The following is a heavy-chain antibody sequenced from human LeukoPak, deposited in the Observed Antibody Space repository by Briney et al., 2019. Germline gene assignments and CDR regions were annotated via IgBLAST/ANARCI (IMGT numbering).Heavy chain of an antibody. Sequence: ASVKVSCKVSGYTLTELSMHWVRQAPGKGLEWMGGFDPEDGETIYAQKFQGRVTMTRNTSISTAYVELSSLRSEDTAVYYCARIIDCSGGSCYSYWGQGTLVTVSS. CDR1: GYTLTELS. V-gene: IGHV1-24*01. CDR2: FDPEDGET. CDR3: ARIIDCSGGSCYSY. D-gene: IGHD2-15*01. J-gene: IGHJ4*02.